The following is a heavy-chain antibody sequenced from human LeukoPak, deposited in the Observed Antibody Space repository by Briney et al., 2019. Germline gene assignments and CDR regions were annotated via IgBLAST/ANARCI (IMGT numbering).Heavy chain of an antibody. CDR2: TSSSDAGT. CDR1: GGSISSYY. D-gene: IGHD2-21*01. J-gene: IGHJ4*02. CDR3: AKAPVTSCRGAYCYPFDS. V-gene: IGHV3-23*01. Sequence: ETLSLTCTVSGGSISSYYWSWIRQPPGKGLEWVAATSSSDAGTYHADSVRGRFTISRDNSKNTLYLQMNSLRAEDAAVYFCAKAPVTSCRGAYCYPFDSWGQGTLVTVSS.